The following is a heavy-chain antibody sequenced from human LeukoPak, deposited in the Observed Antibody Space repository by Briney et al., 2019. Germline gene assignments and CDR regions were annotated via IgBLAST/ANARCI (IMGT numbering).Heavy chain of an antibody. Sequence: PGGSLRLSCAASGFTFSDFWMHWVRQAPGKGLEWVAIISYDGSNKYYADSVKGRFTISRDNSKNTLYVQMNSLRAEDTAVYYCARDSGFSSSSGVDDAFDIWGQGTMVTVSS. D-gene: IGHD6-6*01. J-gene: IGHJ3*02. V-gene: IGHV3-30*03. CDR1: GFTFSDFW. CDR2: ISYDGSNK. CDR3: ARDSGFSSSSGVDDAFDI.